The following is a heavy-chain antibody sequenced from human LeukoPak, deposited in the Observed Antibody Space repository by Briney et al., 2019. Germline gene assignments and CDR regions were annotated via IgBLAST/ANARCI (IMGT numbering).Heavy chain of an antibody. CDR3: ARRSYGMDV. CDR2: ISSTSSTI. V-gene: IGHV3-48*02. CDR1: GFTFSAYG. J-gene: IGHJ6*02. Sequence: GGSLRLSCAPSGFTFSAYGLNWVRQAPAKGLEWVSYISSTSSTIHYADAVKGRFTISRDNAKNSLYLQMNSLRDEDTAVYYGARRSYGMDVWGQGTTVTVSS.